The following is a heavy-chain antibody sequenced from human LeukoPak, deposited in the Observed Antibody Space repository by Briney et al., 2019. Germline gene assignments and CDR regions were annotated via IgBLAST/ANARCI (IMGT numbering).Heavy chain of an antibody. CDR2: IRYDGSNK. V-gene: IGHV3-30*02. CDR3: AKDLYQLLYGFGYYYMDV. D-gene: IGHD2-2*02. Sequence: GGSLRLSCAASGFIFSSYGMHWVRQAPGKGLEWVAFIRYDGSNKYYADSVKGRFTISRDNSKNTLYLQMNSLRAEDTAVYYCAKDLYQLLYGFGYYYMDVWGKGITVTVSS. J-gene: IGHJ6*03. CDR1: GFIFSSYG.